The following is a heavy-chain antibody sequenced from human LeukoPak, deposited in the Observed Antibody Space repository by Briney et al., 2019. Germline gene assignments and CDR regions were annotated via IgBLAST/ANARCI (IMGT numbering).Heavy chain of an antibody. D-gene: IGHD5-18*01. CDR3: ARYSYGPFDY. V-gene: IGHV3-48*03. CDR1: GFTFSSYE. J-gene: IGHJ4*02. CDR2: ISGSGGST. Sequence: GGSLRLSCAASGFTFSSYEMNWVRQAPGKGLEWVSAISGSGGSTYYADSVKGRFTISRDNAKNSLYLQMNSLRAEDTAVYYCARYSYGPFDYWGQGTLVTVSS.